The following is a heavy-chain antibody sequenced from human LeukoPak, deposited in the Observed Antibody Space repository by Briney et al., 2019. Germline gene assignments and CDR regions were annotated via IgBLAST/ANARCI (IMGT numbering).Heavy chain of an antibody. J-gene: IGHJ4*02. V-gene: IGHV1-18*01. D-gene: IGHD3-22*01. CDR1: GYSFTSYG. CDR2: ISAYNVNT. Sequence: ASVKVSCKASGYSFTSYGISWVRQAPGQALEWIGWISAYNVNTNYAQKLQGRVTMTTDTSTSTAYMELSSLKSEDTAVYYCAVTYYYDSSGYFSGYYFDYWGQGTLVTVSS. CDR3: AVTYYYDSSGYFSGYYFDY.